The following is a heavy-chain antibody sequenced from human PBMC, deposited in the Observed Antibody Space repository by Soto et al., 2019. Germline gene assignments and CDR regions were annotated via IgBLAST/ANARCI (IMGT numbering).Heavy chain of an antibody. V-gene: IGHV3-23*01. D-gene: IGHD3-10*01. CDR1: GFIFSDFA. CDR2: ISGGGFGT. Sequence: GGSLRLSCSASGFIFSDFAMSWVRQAPGKGLEWVSAISGGGFGTYYADSVKGRFTISRDNSKNTMYLQMDSLRAEDTAVYYCAKESYNRRTDFDCWGPGTLVTVSS. CDR3: AKESYNRRTDFDC. J-gene: IGHJ4*02.